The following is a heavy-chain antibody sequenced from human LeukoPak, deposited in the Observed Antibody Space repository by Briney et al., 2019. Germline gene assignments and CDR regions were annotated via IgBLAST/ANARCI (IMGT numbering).Heavy chain of an antibody. Sequence: SETLSLTCAVSGYSISSGYYWGWIRQPPGKGLEWIGSIHYSGNTYYNPSLKSRVTISVDTSKRQFSLRMNSVTAADTAVYFCAGYYSSIYGMDVWGQGTSVTVSS. D-gene: IGHD3-3*01. CDR2: IHYSGNT. CDR1: GYSISSGYY. V-gene: IGHV4-38-2*01. CDR3: AGYYSSIYGMDV. J-gene: IGHJ6*02.